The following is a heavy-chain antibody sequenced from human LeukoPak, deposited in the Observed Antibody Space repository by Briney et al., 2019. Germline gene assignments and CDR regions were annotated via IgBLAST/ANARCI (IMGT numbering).Heavy chain of an antibody. D-gene: IGHD3-10*01. Sequence: ASVKVYCKVSGYTLTELSMHWGRQAPGKGLEWMGGFDPEDGETIYAQKFRGRVTMTEDTSTDTAYMELSSLRSEDTAVYYCATDPITMVRGPNPTLFDYWGQGTLVTISS. CDR1: GYTLTELS. V-gene: IGHV1-24*01. CDR2: FDPEDGET. J-gene: IGHJ4*02. CDR3: ATDPITMVRGPNPTLFDY.